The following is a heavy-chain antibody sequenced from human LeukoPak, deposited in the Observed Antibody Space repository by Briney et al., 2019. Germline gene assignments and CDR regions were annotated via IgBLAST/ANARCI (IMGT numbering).Heavy chain of an antibody. V-gene: IGHV3-11*01. CDR2: ITDSGSTI. J-gene: IGHJ6*02. CDR1: GFTFDDYA. CDR3: ARSIGLTGGGVDV. Sequence: GGSLRLSCAASGFTFDDYAMHWVRQAPGKGLEWVSYITDSGSTIHYADSVNGRFTISRDNAKNSLYLQMNSLRAEDSAVYYCARSIGLTGGGVDVWGRGTTVTVSS. D-gene: IGHD3-9*01.